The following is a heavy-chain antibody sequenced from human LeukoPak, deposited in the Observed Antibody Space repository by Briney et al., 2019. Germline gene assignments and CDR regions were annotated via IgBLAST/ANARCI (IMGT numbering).Heavy chain of an antibody. CDR1: GFTFSNYW. V-gene: IGHV3-66*01. Sequence: PGGSLRLSCAASGFTFSNYWMSWVRQAPGKGLEWVSVIYSGGSTYYADSVKGRFTISRDNSKNTLYLQMNSLRAEDTAVYYCARDGGDHFFDPWGQGTLVTVSS. CDR2: IYSGGST. D-gene: IGHD2-21*01. CDR3: ARDGGDHFFDP. J-gene: IGHJ5*02.